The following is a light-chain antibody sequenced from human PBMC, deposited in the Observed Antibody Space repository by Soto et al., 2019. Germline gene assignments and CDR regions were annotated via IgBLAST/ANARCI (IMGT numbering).Light chain of an antibody. CDR3: QQYYSTRT. CDR1: QSVLYSSNNKNY. J-gene: IGKJ1*01. Sequence: DIVMTQSPDSLAVSLGERATINCKSSQSVLYSSNNKNYLAWYQQKPGQPPKLLIYWASTRESGVPDRFSGSGSGTDFTLNISSLQAEDVAVYYFQQYYSTRTFGQGTKVEIK. V-gene: IGKV4-1*01. CDR2: WAS.